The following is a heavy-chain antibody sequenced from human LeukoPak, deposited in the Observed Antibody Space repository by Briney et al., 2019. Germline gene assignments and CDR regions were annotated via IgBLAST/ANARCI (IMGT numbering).Heavy chain of an antibody. CDR3: ARLEKGTMIY. CDR2: IYPGDSDT. J-gene: IGHJ1*01. Sequence: GESLKISCKGSGYSFSSYWIAWVRQMPGKGLEWMGIIYPGDSDTRYSPSFQGQVTISADKSITTAYLHWSRLKASDTAMYYCARLEKGTMIYWGQGTLVTVSS. CDR1: GYSFSSYW. D-gene: IGHD3-22*01. V-gene: IGHV5-51*01.